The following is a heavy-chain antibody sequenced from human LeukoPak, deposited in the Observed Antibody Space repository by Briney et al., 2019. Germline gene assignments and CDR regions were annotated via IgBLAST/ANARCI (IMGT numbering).Heavy chain of an antibody. CDR2: IYYSGST. J-gene: IGHJ4*02. CDR3: ARAYSSSWYFDY. CDR1: GGSISSGGYY. Sequence: SETLSLTCTVSGGSISSGGYYWSWIRQHPGKGLEWIGYIYYSGSTYYNPSLKSRVTISVDTSKNQFPLKLSSVTAADTAVYYCARAYSSSWYFDYWGQGTLVTVSS. V-gene: IGHV4-31*03. D-gene: IGHD6-13*01.